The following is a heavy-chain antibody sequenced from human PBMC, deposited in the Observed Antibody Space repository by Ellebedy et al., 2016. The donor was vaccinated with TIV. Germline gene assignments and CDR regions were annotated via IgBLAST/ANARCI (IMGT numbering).Heavy chain of an antibody. Sequence: GSLRLXCTVSGGSISSSSYYWGWIRQPPGKGLEWIGSIYYSGSTYYNPSLKSRVTISVDTSKNQFSLKLSSVTAADTAVYYCARGRQATSSPRHYFDYWGQGTLVTVSS. D-gene: IGHD5-12*01. V-gene: IGHV4-39*07. J-gene: IGHJ4*02. CDR2: IYYSGST. CDR1: GGSISSSSYY. CDR3: ARGRQATSSPRHYFDY.